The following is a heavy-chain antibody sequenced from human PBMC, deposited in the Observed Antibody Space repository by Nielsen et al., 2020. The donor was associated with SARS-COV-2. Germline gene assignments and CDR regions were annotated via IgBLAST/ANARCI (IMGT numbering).Heavy chain of an antibody. CDR1: GFTFSSSA. Sequence: GGFLRFSCEASGFTFSSSAMHWAPQAPGKGLEWVAVISYDGSNDYYADSVRGRFTISRDNSKNTLFLQMNSLRAEDTAVYYCARGNGWRSYFDYWGQGTLVTVSS. CDR2: ISYDGSND. V-gene: IGHV3-30-3*01. CDR3: ARGNGWRSYFDY. J-gene: IGHJ4*02. D-gene: IGHD1-1*01.